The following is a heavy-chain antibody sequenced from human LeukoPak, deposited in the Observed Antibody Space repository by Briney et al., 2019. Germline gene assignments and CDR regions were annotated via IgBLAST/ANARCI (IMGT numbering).Heavy chain of an antibody. Sequence: PSETLSLTCTVSGGFISSGSYYWSWIRQPAGKGLEWIGRFYISGSTNYNPSLKSRVTISVDTSKNQFSLNLYSVTAADTAVYYCARDYYDTRGFHYYYYMDVWGKGTTVTISS. CDR3: ARDYYDTRGFHYYYYMDV. D-gene: IGHD3-22*01. CDR1: GGFISSGSYY. CDR2: FYISGST. J-gene: IGHJ6*03. V-gene: IGHV4-61*02.